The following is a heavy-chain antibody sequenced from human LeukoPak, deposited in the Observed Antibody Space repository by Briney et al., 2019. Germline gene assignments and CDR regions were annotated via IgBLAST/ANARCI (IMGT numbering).Heavy chain of an antibody. J-gene: IGHJ4*02. CDR1: GFTFSSYW. CDR2: IQQGGSEK. Sequence: GGSLRLSCAASGFTFSSYWMSWVRQAPGKGLEWVANIQQGGSEKHYVDSVKGRFTISRDNAKNSLFLQMNSLRAEDTAVYYCARCHSSSSGDYWGQGTLVTVSS. D-gene: IGHD6-6*01. CDR3: ARCHSSSSGDY. V-gene: IGHV3-7*05.